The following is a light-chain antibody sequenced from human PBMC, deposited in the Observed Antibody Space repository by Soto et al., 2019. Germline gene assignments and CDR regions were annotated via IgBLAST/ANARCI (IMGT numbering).Light chain of an antibody. V-gene: IGKV1-5*01. CDR2: DAS. CDR1: QNVNNW. CDR3: QQYNTYWT. J-gene: IGKJ1*01. Sequence: DIQMTQFPSALSASVGDRVTITCRASQNVNNWLAWYQHKPGKPPQLLIYDASVLESGVPSRFSGSGSGTEFTLAINGLQSDDFATYYCQQYNTYWTFGPGTKVEVE.